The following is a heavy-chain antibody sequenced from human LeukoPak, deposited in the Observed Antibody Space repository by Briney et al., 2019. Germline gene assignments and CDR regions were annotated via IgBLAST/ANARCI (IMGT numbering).Heavy chain of an antibody. V-gene: IGHV4-59*01. CDR3: ARGNAD. Sequence: PSETLSLTCTDSGGSLNNYYWTWIRQPPGRGLEWIGHIYYSGSTNYNPSLKSRVTISLGTSKNQFFLKLNSVTAADTALYYCARGNADWGQGTLVTVSS. CDR2: IYYSGST. J-gene: IGHJ4*02. CDR1: GGSLNNYY.